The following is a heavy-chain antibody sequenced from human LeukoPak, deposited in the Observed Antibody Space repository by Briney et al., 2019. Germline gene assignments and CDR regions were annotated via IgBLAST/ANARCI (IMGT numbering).Heavy chain of an antibody. J-gene: IGHJ5*02. D-gene: IGHD6-13*01. CDR2: VSGRDDST. Sequence: GASLRLSCAASGFTFSNYAMSWVRQAPGKGLEWVSAVSGRDDSTYYADSVKGRFTISRDTSKNTLYLQMNSLRAEDTAVYYCAKDPYWGIAAAGNWFDPWGQGTLVTVSS. V-gene: IGHV3-23*01. CDR1: GFTFSNYA. CDR3: AKDPYWGIAAAGNWFDP.